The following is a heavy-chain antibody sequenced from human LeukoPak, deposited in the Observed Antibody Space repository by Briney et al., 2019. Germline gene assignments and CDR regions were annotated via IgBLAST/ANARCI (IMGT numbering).Heavy chain of an antibody. V-gene: IGHV4-61*02. J-gene: IGHJ1*01. CDR2: IYTSRST. CDR1: GGSISSGSYY. CDR3: ARGLTK. Sequence: SQTLSLTCTVSGGSISSGSYYWSCIRQPAGKGLEWFVSIYTSRSTNSNPSLNSRATTSVDTTKNQFSLKLSFSTGADAAVSCRARGLTKWGQGTLVTVSS. D-gene: IGHD3-9*01.